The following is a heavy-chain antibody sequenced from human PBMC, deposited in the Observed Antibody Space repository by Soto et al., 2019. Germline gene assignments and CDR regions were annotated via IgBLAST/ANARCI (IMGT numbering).Heavy chain of an antibody. D-gene: IGHD5-12*01. CDR3: ARDGYNFDAFDI. Sequence: SETLSLTCNVSGGSISSGISYWTWIRQHPGKGLEWIGYIYFSGSTNYNPSLKSRVTISVDTSKNQFSLKLSSVTAADTAVYYCARDGYNFDAFDIWGRGTMVTVSS. J-gene: IGHJ3*02. V-gene: IGHV4-61*01. CDR2: IYFSGST. CDR1: GGSISSGISY.